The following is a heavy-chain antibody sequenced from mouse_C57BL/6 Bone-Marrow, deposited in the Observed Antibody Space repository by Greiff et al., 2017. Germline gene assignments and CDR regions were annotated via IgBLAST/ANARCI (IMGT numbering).Heavy chain of an antibody. J-gene: IGHJ3*01. CDR1: GYAFSSYW. V-gene: IGHV1-80*01. D-gene: IGHD1-1*01. CDR2: IYPGDGDT. CDR3: ARYPSDYYGSSPAWFAY. Sequence: VQLQQSGAELVKPGASVKISCKASGYAFSSYWMNWVKQRPGKGLEWIGQIYPGDGDTNYNGKFKGKATLTADKSSSTAYMQLSSLTSEDSAVYFCARYPSDYYGSSPAWFAYWGEGTLVTVSA.